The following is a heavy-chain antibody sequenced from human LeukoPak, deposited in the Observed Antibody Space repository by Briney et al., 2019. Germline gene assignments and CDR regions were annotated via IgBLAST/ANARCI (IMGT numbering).Heavy chain of an antibody. Sequence: PSETLSLTCTVSGGSVSSGSYYWSWIRQPAGKGLEWIGRIYTSGSTNYNPSLKSRVTMSVDTSKNQFSLNLSSVTAADTAVYYCARLPLRFDDSDVDYWGQGTLVTVSS. CDR2: IYTSGST. V-gene: IGHV4-61*02. CDR1: GGSVSSGSYY. D-gene: IGHD3-22*01. CDR3: ARLPLRFDDSDVDY. J-gene: IGHJ4*02.